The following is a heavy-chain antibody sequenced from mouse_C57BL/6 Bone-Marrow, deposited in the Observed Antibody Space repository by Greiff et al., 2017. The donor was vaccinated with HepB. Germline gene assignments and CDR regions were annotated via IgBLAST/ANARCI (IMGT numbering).Heavy chain of an antibody. J-gene: IGHJ3*01. CDR3: SSPVLLRALLAY. Sequence: QVQLQQSGAELARPGASVKLSCKASGSTFTSSGISWVKQRTGQGLEWIGEISPRSGNTYYNETFKGKATLTADKSSSTAYLELRSLTSLDSAVYFCSSPVLLRALLAYWGQGTLVTVSA. D-gene: IGHD1-1*01. CDR1: GSTFTSSG. V-gene: IGHV1-81*01. CDR2: ISPRSGNT.